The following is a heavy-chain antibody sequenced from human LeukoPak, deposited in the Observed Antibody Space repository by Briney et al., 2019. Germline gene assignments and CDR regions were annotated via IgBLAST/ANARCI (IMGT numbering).Heavy chain of an antibody. V-gene: IGHV4-39*07. D-gene: IGHD3-3*01. J-gene: IGHJ6*02. CDR2: INHSGST. Sequence: PSETLSLTCTVSGGSISSSSYYWSWIRQPPGKGLEWIGEINHSGSTNYNPSLKSRVTISVDTSKNQFSLKLSSVTAADTAVYYCARARFLEWLLSYYYYGMDVWGQGTTVTVSS. CDR3: ARARFLEWLLSYYYYGMDV. CDR1: GGSISSSSYY.